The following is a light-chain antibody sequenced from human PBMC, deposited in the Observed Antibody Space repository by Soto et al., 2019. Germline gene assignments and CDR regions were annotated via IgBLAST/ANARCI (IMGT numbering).Light chain of an antibody. Sequence: QSVLTQPPSASGTPGQRVTISCSGSSSNIGSNTVNWYQQLPGTAPKLLIYSNNQRPSGVPDRFSGSKSGTSASLAISGLQSPDHAHYYCAAWDDSLNGYVFGTGTKVTVL. CDR2: SNN. CDR3: AAWDDSLNGYV. CDR1: SSNIGSNT. V-gene: IGLV1-44*01. J-gene: IGLJ1*01.